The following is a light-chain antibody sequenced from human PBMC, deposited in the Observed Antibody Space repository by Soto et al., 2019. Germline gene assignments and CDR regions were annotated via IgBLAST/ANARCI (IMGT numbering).Light chain of an antibody. J-gene: IGKJ2*01. CDR1: QTVSSVY. V-gene: IGKV3D-20*01. CDR2: DAY. Sequence: EIVLTQSPGTLSLSPGERAILSCGASQTVSSVYLAWYQQKPGLAPRLLIYDAYSRATGIPDRFSGSGSGTDFTLTISRLEPEDFAVYYCQHYDSPPYTFGQGTKPEIK. CDR3: QHYDSPPYT.